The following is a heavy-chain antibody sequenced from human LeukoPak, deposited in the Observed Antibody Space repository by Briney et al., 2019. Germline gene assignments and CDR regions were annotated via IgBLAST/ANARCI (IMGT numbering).Heavy chain of an antibody. J-gene: IGHJ3*02. Sequence: SGTLSLTCDVSGASITSSNWWNWVRQPPGKGLEWIGEIYHDETTNYNPSLKSRVTISVDKSKNHFSLNLGAVTAADAAVYYCARADTSGTDSSDAFDIWGQGTVVTVSS. CDR2: IYHDETT. CDR1: GASITSSNW. D-gene: IGHD3-10*01. V-gene: IGHV4-4*02. CDR3: ARADTSGTDSSDAFDI.